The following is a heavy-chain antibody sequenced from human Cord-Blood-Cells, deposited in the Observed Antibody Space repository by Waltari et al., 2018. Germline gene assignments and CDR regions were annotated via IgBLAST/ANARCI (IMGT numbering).Heavy chain of an antibody. J-gene: IGHJ4*02. V-gene: IGHV3-21*01. Sequence: EVQLVESGGGLVKPGGSPRLSCAASGFTFSSYSMNWVRQAPGKGLEWVSSISSSSSYIDYADSVKGRFTISRDNAKNSLYLQMNSLRAEDTAVYYCARGHCSGGSCYLDYWGQGTLVTVSS. CDR1: GFTFSSYS. CDR3: ARGHCSGGSCYLDY. CDR2: ISSSSSYI. D-gene: IGHD2-15*01.